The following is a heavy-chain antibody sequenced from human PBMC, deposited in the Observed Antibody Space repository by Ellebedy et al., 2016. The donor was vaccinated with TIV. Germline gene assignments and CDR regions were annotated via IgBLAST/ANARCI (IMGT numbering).Heavy chain of an antibody. CDR3: ARDLSD. CDR1: GYTFTSYV. J-gene: IGHJ4*02. V-gene: IGHV1-3*01. CDR2: INAGNGNR. Sequence: AASVKVSCRASGYTFTSYVIHWVRQAPGQRLEWMGWINAGNGNRMYSQNFQGRVTISSDTSASTAYMELSSLRSEDTAVYYCARDLSDWGPGTVVTVSS.